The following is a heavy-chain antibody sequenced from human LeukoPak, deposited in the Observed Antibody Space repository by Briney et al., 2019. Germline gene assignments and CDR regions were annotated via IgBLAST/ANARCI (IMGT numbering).Heavy chain of an antibody. Sequence: GGSLKLSCATSGFTFNNYNMNWVRQAPGRALEWVSSITSSGTYIFYADSVKGRFTISRDNAKNSLYLQMNSLGPEDTAVYYCARDPYSGNYGNYYYYYMDVWGKGTTVTVSS. CDR3: ARDPYSGNYGNYYYYYMDV. J-gene: IGHJ6*03. CDR1: GFTFNNYN. D-gene: IGHD1-26*01. V-gene: IGHV3-21*01. CDR2: ITSSGTYI.